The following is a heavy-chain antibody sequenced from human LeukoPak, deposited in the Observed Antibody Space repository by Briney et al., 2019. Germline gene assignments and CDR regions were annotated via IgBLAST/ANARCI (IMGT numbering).Heavy chain of an antibody. CDR2: ISGSGGST. J-gene: IGHJ4*02. CDR1: GFTFSSYV. V-gene: IGHV3-23*01. D-gene: IGHD3-3*01. Sequence: PGGSLRLSCAASGFTFSSYVMSWARQAPGKGLEWVSAISGSGGSTYYADSVKGRLTISRDNSKNTLYLQMNSLRAEDTAVYFCASGLPGSGYYYFDYWGQGTLVTVSS. CDR3: ASGLPGSGYYYFDY.